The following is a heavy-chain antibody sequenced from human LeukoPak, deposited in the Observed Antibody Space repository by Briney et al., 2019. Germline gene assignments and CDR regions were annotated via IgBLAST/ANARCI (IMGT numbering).Heavy chain of an antibody. CDR2: ISSSSSYI. Sequence: GGSLRLSCAASGFTFSSYSMNWVRQAPGKGLEWVSSISSSSSYIYYADSVKGRFTISRDNAKNSLYLQMNSLRAEDTAVYYCARDGSSGWCRGYYYYMDVWGKGTTVTVSS. D-gene: IGHD6-19*01. CDR1: GFTFSSYS. J-gene: IGHJ6*03. V-gene: IGHV3-21*01. CDR3: ARDGSSGWCRGYYYYMDV.